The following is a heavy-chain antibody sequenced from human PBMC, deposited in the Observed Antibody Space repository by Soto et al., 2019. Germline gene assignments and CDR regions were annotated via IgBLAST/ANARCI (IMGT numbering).Heavy chain of an antibody. CDR2: ISGSGDNT. J-gene: IGHJ4*02. D-gene: IGHD1-26*01. CDR3: AISGTRFTNTYYSDYFEY. Sequence: CGSLRLSCAASGFTFSSYGMSWVRQAPGKGLEWVSGISGSGDNTYYAESVKGRFTISRINSKHTLFLQMNGLRAEDTALYYCAISGTRFTNTYYSDYFEYSGQGALVTVSS. CDR1: GFTFSSYG. V-gene: IGHV3-23*01.